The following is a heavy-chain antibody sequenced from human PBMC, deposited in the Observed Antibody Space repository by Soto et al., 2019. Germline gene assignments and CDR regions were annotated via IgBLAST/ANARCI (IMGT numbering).Heavy chain of an antibody. CDR1: GFTFRTYA. D-gene: IGHD6-19*01. Sequence: ESGGGVVQPGRSLRLSCAASGFTFRTYAMHWVRQAPGKGLEWVAVISSDGRDKKTADSVKGRFTISRDNSKNTLYLEMNSLRPEDTAVYYCAKDRTPVADYYFDFWGQGTLVTVSS. V-gene: IGHV3-30*18. J-gene: IGHJ4*02. CDR3: AKDRTPVADYYFDF. CDR2: ISSDGRDK.